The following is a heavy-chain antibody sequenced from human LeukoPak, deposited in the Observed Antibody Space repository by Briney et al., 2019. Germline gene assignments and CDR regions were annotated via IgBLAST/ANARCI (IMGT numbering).Heavy chain of an antibody. CDR1: GFTFSDYY. V-gene: IGHV3-11*01. D-gene: IGHD3-22*01. CDR2: ISSSGSTI. Sequence: GGSLRLSYAASGFTFSDYYMSWIRQAPGKGLEWVSYISSSGSTIYYADSVKGRFTISRDNAKNSLYLQMNSLRAEDTAVYYCARDMYSSGYLPIPLGNWGQGTLVTVSS. J-gene: IGHJ4*02. CDR3: ARDMYSSGYLPIPLGN.